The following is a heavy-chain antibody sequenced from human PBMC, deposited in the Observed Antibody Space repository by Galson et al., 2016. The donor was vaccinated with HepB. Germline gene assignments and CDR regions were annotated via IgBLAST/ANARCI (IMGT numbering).Heavy chain of an antibody. J-gene: IGHJ4*02. D-gene: IGHD6-19*01. CDR2: INPNNGET. V-gene: IGHV1-2*02. CDR3: ARGREQWLLFYY. CDR1: GYTFTGYY. Sequence: SVKVSCKASGYTFTGYYMHWVRQAPGQGLEWMGWINPNNGETNLAQRFQDRLTVTKDTSSGTTYLEMNRLTSDDTAVYYCARGREQWLLFYYWGQGTLVTVSS.